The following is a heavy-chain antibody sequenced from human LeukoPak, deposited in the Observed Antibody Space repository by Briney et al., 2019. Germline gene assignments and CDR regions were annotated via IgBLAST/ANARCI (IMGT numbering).Heavy chain of an antibody. J-gene: IGHJ4*02. V-gene: IGHV4-38-2*01. D-gene: IGHD3-3*01. CDR1: GYSISSASY. CDR2: IYHSGSP. Sequence: PSETLSLTCAVSGYSISSASYWGWIRQPPGKGLEWIGNIYHSGSPYYNPSLKSRVTISVDTSKNQFSLKLSSVTAADTAMYYCARPISSQGYFGVVIDWGQGTLVTVSS. CDR3: ARPISSQGYFGVVID.